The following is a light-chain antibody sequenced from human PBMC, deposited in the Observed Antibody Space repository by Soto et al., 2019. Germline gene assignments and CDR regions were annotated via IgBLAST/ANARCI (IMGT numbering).Light chain of an antibody. V-gene: IGLV1-47*01. CDR2: RNN. CDR1: SSNIGSNY. CDR3: AAWDDSLSGGV. J-gene: IGLJ3*02. Sequence: QAVVTQPPSASGTPGQRVTISCSGSSSNIGSNYVYWYQQLPGTAPKLLIYRNNQRPSGVPDRFSGSKSGTSASLAISGRRSEDEADYYCAAWDDSLSGGVFGGGTKVTVL.